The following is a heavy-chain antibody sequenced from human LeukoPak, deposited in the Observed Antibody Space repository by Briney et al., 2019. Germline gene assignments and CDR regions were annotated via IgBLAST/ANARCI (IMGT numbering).Heavy chain of an antibody. J-gene: IGHJ6*02. CDR2: IYSGGST. D-gene: IGHD2-2*01. CDR1: GFTVSSNY. Sequence: GGSLRLSCAASGFTVSSNYMSWVRQAPGKGLEWVSVIYSGGSTYYADSVKGRFTISRHNSKNTLYLQMNSLRAEDTAMYYCLGYCSSTSCPSQYYYYGMDVWGQGTTVTVSS. V-gene: IGHV3-53*04. CDR3: LGYCSSTSCPSQYYYYGMDV.